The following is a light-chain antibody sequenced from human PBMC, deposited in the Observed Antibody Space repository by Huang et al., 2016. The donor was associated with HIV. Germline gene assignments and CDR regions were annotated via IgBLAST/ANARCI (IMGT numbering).Light chain of an antibody. CDR3: LQHYNYPRT. CDR1: QGIRND. V-gene: IGKV1-6*01. CDR2: LAS. Sequence: IQMTQSPLSLFASVGDTVTITCRASQGIRNDLGWSQQKPGKAPQLLIYLASSLQSGVPTRFSGSGSGTDFSLTISGLQPEDVATYYCLQHYNYPRTFGQGTKVEI. J-gene: IGKJ1*01.